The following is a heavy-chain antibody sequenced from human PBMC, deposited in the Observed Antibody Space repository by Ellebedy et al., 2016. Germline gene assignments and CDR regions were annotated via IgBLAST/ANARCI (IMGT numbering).Heavy chain of an antibody. V-gene: IGHV3-7*01. J-gene: IGHJ4*02. Sequence: LSLTCXASGLTYWMNWVRQAPGKGLEWVANINQDGSERQYVDSVKGRFTISRDNAKNSLYLQMNSLRAEDTAVYYCARDLGYYKFESWGQGTLVTVSS. CDR3: ARDLGYYKFES. CDR2: INQDGSER. D-gene: IGHD1-26*01. CDR1: GLTYW.